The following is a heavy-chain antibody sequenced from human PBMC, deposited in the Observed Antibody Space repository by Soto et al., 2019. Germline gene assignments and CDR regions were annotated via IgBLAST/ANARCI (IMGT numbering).Heavy chain of an antibody. J-gene: IGHJ6*02. Sequence: QVQLVESGGGVVQPGRSLRLSCAASGFTFSSYGMHWVRQAPGKGLEWVAVISYDGSNKYYADSVKGRFTISRDNSKNTVYLQMNSRRAEDTAVYCCAKESGYGYGPIYYYYGIDVWGQGTTVTVS. V-gene: IGHV3-30*18. CDR2: ISYDGSNK. CDR3: AKESGYGYGPIYYYYGIDV. CDR1: GFTFSSYG. D-gene: IGHD5-12*01.